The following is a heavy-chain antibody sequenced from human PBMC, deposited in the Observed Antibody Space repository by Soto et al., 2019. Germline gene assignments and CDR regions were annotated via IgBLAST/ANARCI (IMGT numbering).Heavy chain of an antibody. D-gene: IGHD3-9*01. V-gene: IGHV5-10-1*01. CDR2: IDPSDSYT. CDR3: ARHTYYDILTGYYPYYYYYGMDV. Sequence: LGESLKISCKGSGYSFTSYWISWVRQVPGKGLEWMGRIDPSDSYTNYSPSFQGHVTISADKSISTAYLQWSSLKASDTAMYYCARHTYYDILTGYYPYYYYYGMDVWGQGTTVTV. CDR1: GYSFTSYW. J-gene: IGHJ6*02.